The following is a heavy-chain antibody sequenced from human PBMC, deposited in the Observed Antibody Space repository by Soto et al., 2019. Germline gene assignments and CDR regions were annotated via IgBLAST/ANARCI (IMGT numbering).Heavy chain of an antibody. CDR2: IWYDGSRT. CDR1: GFTFSTYG. J-gene: IGHJ4*02. V-gene: IGHV3-33*01. Sequence: QVQLVESGGGVVQPGTSLRLSCAASGFTFSTYGMHWVRQAPGKGLDWVALIWYDGSRTYYAESVKGRFTISRDNSKNTLFLQMNSLRVEDTAVYYCAREQIGVAGSTYDYWGQGTLVTVSS. CDR3: AREQIGVAGSTYDY. D-gene: IGHD6-19*01.